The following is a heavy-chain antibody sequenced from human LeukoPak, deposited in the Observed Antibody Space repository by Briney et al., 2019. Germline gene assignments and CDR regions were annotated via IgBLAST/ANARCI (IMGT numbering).Heavy chain of an antibody. V-gene: IGHV1-2*02. CDR2: INPNSGGT. D-gene: IGHD3-10*01. J-gene: IGHJ5*02. CDR3: ARRPNVLLWFGELFTGDWFDP. Sequence: ASVKVSCKASGYTFTGYYMHWVRQAPGQGLEWMGWINPNSGGTNYAQKFQGRVTMTRDTSISTAYMELSRLRSDDTAVYYCARRPNVLLWFGELFTGDWFDPWGQGTLVTVSS. CDR1: GYTFTGYY.